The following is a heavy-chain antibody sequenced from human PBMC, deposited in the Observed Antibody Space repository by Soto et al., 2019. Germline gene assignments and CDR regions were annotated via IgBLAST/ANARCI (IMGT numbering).Heavy chain of an antibody. J-gene: IGHJ4*02. D-gene: IGHD2-21*02. Sequence: QVQLQESGPGLVKPSETLSLTCTVSGGSISSYYWSWIRQPPGKGLEWIGYIYYSGSTNYNPALKSGVTISVDTSKNPFSLEMSSVTAADTAVYYCASVVTASYFDYWGEGTLVTVSS. V-gene: IGHV4-59*01. CDR3: ASVVTASYFDY. CDR2: IYYSGST. CDR1: GGSISSYY.